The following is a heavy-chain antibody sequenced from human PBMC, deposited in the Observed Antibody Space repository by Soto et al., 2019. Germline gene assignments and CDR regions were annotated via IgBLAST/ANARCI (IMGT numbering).Heavy chain of an antibody. D-gene: IGHD3-10*02. V-gene: IGHV4-39*01. CDR3: ARRGTCSGSPSCGMDV. CDR1: GGSMSSSSYY. J-gene: IGHJ6*02. CDR2: IYYSGST. Sequence: QLQLQESGPGLVKPSETLSLTCTVSGGSMSSSSYYWGWIRQPPGKGLEWTGSIYYSGSTYYNPSLKSRVTISVDTSKKQFSLKLSSVIAADTAVYYCARRGTCSGSPSCGMDVWGQGTTVTVSS.